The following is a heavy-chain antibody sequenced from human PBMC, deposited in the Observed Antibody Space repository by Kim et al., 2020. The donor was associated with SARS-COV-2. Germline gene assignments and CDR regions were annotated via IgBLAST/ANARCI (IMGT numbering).Heavy chain of an antibody. CDR2: ISGSGGST. CDR3: AKGSGPYGSVPI. Sequence: GGSLRLSCAASGFTFSSYAMSWVRQAPGKGLEWVSAISGSGGSTYYADYVKGRFTISRDNSKNTLYLQMNSLRAEDTAVYYCAKGSGPYGSVPIWGQGTLVTVSS. CDR1: GFTFSSYA. J-gene: IGHJ4*02. V-gene: IGHV3-23*01. D-gene: IGHD3-10*01.